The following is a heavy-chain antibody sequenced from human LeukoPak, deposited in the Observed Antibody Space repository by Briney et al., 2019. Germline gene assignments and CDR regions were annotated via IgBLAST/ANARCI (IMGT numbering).Heavy chain of an antibody. Sequence: SVKVSCKASGGTFSSYAISWVRQAPGQGLEWMGGIIPIFGTANYAQKFQGRVTMTRDTSTSTVYMELSSLRSEDTAVYYCARDFSGSYRNWGQGTLVTVSS. V-gene: IGHV1-69*05. CDR1: GGTFSSYA. CDR3: ARDFSGSYRN. J-gene: IGHJ4*02. D-gene: IGHD1-26*01. CDR2: IIPIFGTA.